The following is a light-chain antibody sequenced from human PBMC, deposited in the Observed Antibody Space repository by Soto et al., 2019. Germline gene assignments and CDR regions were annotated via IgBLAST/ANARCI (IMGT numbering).Light chain of an antibody. J-gene: IGKJ1*01. CDR1: QSIRSPF. CDR3: GSDEWT. V-gene: IGKV3-20*01. Sequence: EIVLTQSPATLSLSPGERATLSCRASQSIRSPFLAWYQQKPGQAPRLFIHGASSRATGIPDRFSGSGSGTDITLTITRLEPEDVAVDYCGSDEWTCGQGTKVE. CDR2: GAS.